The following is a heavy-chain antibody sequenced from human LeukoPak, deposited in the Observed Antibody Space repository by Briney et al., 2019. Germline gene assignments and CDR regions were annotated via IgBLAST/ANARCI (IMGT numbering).Heavy chain of an antibody. Sequence: SETLSLTCAVYAGSFSGYYWSWIRQPPGRGLEWIGEINHSGSTNYNPSLKSRVTISVDTTKNQFSLKLSSVTAADTAVYYCARTKQQSTWTGIYYYMDVWGKGTTVTVSS. CDR3: ARTKQQSTWTGIYYYMDV. J-gene: IGHJ6*03. D-gene: IGHD6-13*01. CDR2: INHSGST. CDR1: AGSFSGYY. V-gene: IGHV4-34*01.